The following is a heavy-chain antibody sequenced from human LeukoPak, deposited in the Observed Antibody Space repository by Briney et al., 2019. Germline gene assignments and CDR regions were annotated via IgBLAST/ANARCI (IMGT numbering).Heavy chain of an antibody. Sequence: GGSLRLSCAASGFTFDDYAMHWVRQAPGKGLEWVSGISWNSGSIGYADSVKGRFTISRDNSKNTLYLQMNSLRAEDTAVYYCAKEMGYCSSTSCPMGFDYWGQGTLVTVSS. D-gene: IGHD2-2*01. V-gene: IGHV3-9*01. CDR3: AKEMGYCSSTSCPMGFDY. CDR2: ISWNSGSI. CDR1: GFTFDDYA. J-gene: IGHJ4*02.